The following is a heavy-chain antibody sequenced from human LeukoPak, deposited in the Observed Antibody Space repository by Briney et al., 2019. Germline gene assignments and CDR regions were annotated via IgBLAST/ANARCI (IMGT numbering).Heavy chain of an antibody. CDR2: ISSSGANT. Sequence: GGSLRLSCAASGFTFSSYAVSWVRQAPGKGLEWVSSISSSGANTYYADSVKGRFTISRGNSKDTLYLQMNSLRAEDTAVYYCATRGGYFDYWGQGTLVTVSS. CDR3: ATRGGYFDY. CDR1: GFTFSSYA. D-gene: IGHD3-10*01. V-gene: IGHV3-23*01. J-gene: IGHJ4*02.